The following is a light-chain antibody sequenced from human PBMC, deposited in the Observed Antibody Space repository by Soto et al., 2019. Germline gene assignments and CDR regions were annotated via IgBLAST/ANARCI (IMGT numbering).Light chain of an antibody. Sequence: DIQMTQSPSALSASVGDRVIITCRASQSIRNWLAWYQQKPGKAPKLLIYKTSTLQSGVPSRFSGSGSGTEFTLTISGLQPDDFATYYCQHYDGYPMTFGGGTKVGI. CDR1: QSIRNW. J-gene: IGKJ4*01. V-gene: IGKV1-5*03. CDR3: QHYDGYPMT. CDR2: KTS.